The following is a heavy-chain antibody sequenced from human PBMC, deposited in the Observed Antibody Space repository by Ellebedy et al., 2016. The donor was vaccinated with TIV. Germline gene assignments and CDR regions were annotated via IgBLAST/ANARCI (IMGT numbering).Heavy chain of an antibody. CDR3: ARDGRKEHDPYYLGMDV. CDR2: IWYDGSNK. D-gene: IGHD1-26*01. CDR1: GFIFSNYG. J-gene: IGHJ6*02. V-gene: IGHV3-33*01. Sequence: GESLKISXAASGFIFSNYGMHWVRRAPGKGLECAAVIWYDGSNKYYADSVKGRFTISRDNSKNTLYLEMNSLRAEDTAVYYCARDGRKEHDPYYLGMDVWGPGATVTVSS.